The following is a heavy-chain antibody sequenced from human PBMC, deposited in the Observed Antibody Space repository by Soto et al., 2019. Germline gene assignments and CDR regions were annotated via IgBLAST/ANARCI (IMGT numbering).Heavy chain of an antibody. CDR3: AIHDILTGYPHP. V-gene: IGHV1-46*03. D-gene: IGHD3-9*01. CDR2: INPSGGST. Sequence: ASVKVSCKASGYTFTSYYMHWVRQAPGQGLEWMGIINPSGGSTSYAQKFQGRVTMTRDTSTSTVYMELSSLRSEDTAVYYCAIHDILTGYPHPWGQGTLVTVSS. CDR1: GYTFTSYY. J-gene: IGHJ5*02.